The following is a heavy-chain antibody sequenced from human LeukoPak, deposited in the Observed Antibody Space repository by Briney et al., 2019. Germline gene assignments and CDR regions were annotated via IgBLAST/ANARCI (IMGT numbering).Heavy chain of an antibody. J-gene: IGHJ4*02. D-gene: IGHD6-19*01. Sequence: PGGSLRLSCAASGFTFSSYAMSWVRQAPGKGLEWVSAISGSGGSTYYADSVKGRFTISRDNSKDTLYLQMNSLRAEDTAVYYCAKVPRTYSSGWYYFDYWGQGTLVTVSS. CDR3: AKVPRTYSSGWYYFDY. CDR1: GFTFSSYA. V-gene: IGHV3-23*01. CDR2: ISGSGGST.